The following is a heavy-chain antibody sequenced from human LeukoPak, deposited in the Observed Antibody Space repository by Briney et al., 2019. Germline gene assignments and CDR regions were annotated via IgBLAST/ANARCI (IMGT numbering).Heavy chain of an antibody. CDR1: GYTFTGYY. CDR3: ARDLSGITTTSRGDDY. J-gene: IGHJ4*02. CDR2: INPNNGDT. V-gene: IGHV1-2*06. Sequence: ASVKVSCKASGYTFTGYYMYWVRQAPGQGLEWMGRINPNNGDTNYAQKFQGRVTMTRDTSINIAYMELSRLRSDDTAMYYCARDLSGITTTSRGDDYWGQGTLVTVSS. D-gene: IGHD1-20*01.